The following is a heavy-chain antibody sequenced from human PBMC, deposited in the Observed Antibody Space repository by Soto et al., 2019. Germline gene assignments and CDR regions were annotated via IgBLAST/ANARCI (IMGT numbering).Heavy chain of an antibody. D-gene: IGHD3-10*01. J-gene: IGHJ6*03. Sequence: GGSLRLSCAASGFTFSSYGMHWVRQAPGKELEWVAVIWYDGSNKYYADSVKGRFTISRDNSKNTLYLQMNSLRAEDTAVYYCAVGYGSGRYYYYYYMDVWGKGTTVTVSS. V-gene: IGHV3-33*01. CDR2: IWYDGSNK. CDR3: AVGYGSGRYYYYYYMDV. CDR1: GFTFSSYG.